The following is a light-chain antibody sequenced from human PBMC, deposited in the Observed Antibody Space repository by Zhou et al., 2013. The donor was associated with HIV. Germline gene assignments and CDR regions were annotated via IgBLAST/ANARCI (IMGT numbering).Light chain of an antibody. CDR2: AAF. V-gene: IGKV1-39*01. J-gene: IGKJ5*01. CDR3: QQSYSNPPT. CDR1: QSISSY. Sequence: DIQMTQSPSSLSASVGDRVTITCRASQSISSYLSWYQQKAGKAPKLLIYAAFSLQSGVPSRISGSGSGTEFTLSISSLQPEDFATYYCQQSYSNPPTFGQGTRLEIK.